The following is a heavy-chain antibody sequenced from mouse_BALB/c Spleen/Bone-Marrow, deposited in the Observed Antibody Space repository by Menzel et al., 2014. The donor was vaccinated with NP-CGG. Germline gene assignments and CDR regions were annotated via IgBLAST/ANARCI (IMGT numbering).Heavy chain of an antibody. Sequence: QVQLQQSGAELVKPGASVKLSCKASGYTFTSYYMYWVKQRPGQGLEWIGEINPSNGGTNFNEKFKSKATLTVDKSSSTAYMQLSSLTSQDSAVYYCARGYYGNYFDVWGEGTTLTVSS. CDR1: GYTFTSYY. D-gene: IGHD2-1*01. J-gene: IGHJ1*01. CDR2: INPSNGGT. V-gene: IGHV1S81*02. CDR3: ARGYYGNYFDV.